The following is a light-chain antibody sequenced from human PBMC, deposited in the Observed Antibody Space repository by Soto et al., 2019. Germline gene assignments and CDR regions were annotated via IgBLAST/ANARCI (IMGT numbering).Light chain of an antibody. CDR3: SSYTTSNTRQIV. CDR2: DVS. Sequence: QSALTQPASVSGSPGQSITISCTGTSNDVGGYNYVSWYQHHPGKAPKLMIFDVSNRPSGVSNRFSGSKSGNTASLTISGLQPEDEADYYCSSYTTSNTRQIVFGTGTKVT. CDR1: SNDVGGYNY. J-gene: IGLJ1*01. V-gene: IGLV2-14*03.